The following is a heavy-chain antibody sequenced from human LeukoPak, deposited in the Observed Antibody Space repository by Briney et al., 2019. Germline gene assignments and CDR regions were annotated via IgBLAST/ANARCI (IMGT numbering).Heavy chain of an antibody. CDR3: ARAGQQLVRGSFDY. D-gene: IGHD6-13*01. CDR1: AFTFSSYS. Sequence: GRSMRPSSAPSAFTFSSYSMNWDRQPQRKGLEWVSYISSSSSTIYYADSVKGRFTISRDNAKNSLYLQMNSLRAEDTAVYYCARAGQQLVRGSFDYWGQGTLVTVSS. V-gene: IGHV3-48*04. J-gene: IGHJ4*02. CDR2: ISSSSSTI.